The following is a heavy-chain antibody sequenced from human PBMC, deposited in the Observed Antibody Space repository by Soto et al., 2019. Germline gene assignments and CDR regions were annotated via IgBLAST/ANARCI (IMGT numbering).Heavy chain of an antibody. V-gene: IGHV1-8*01. CDR3: TRGQGNH. CDR1: GYTFTSYD. Sequence: QVQLVQSWAEVKKPGASVRVSCKASGYTFTSYDIYWVRQATGQGLEWMGWMNPFSGNAVYTQKFQDRVTMTRDTSTNTAYMEMSGLRSEDTAVYYCTRGQGNHWGQGSLVTVSS. J-gene: IGHJ4*02. CDR2: MNPFSGNA.